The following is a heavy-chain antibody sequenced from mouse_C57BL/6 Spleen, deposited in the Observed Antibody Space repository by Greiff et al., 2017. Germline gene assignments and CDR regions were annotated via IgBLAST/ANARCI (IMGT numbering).Heavy chain of an antibody. CDR1: GYAFSSSW. CDR3: ARSIITTYAY. J-gene: IGHJ3*01. D-gene: IGHD1-1*01. V-gene: IGHV1-82*01. CDR2: IYPGDGDT. Sequence: QVQLQQSGPELVKPGASVKISCKASGYAFSSSWMNWVKQRPGKGLEWIGRIYPGDGDTNYNGKFKGKATLTADKSSSTAYMQLSSLTSEDSAVYFCARSIITTYAYWGQGTLVTVSA.